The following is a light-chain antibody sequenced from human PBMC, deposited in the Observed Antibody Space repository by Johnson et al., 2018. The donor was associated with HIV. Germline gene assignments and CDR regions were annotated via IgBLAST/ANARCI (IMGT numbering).Light chain of an antibody. Sequence: QSVLTQPPSVSAAPGQKVTISCSASSSNIGNNYVSWYQQLPGTAPKLLIYENNKRPSGIPDRFSGSKSGTSATLGITGLPTGDEADYYCGTWDNSLSAHVCGTGTKVTVL. CDR1: SSNIGNNY. J-gene: IGLJ1*01. CDR3: GTWDNSLSAHV. CDR2: ENN. V-gene: IGLV1-51*02.